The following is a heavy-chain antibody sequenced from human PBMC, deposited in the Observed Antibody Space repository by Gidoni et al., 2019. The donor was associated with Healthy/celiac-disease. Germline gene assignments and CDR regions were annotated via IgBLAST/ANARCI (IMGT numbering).Heavy chain of an antibody. Sequence: QVQLQESGPGLLKPSQTLSLTCTVPGGSISSGDYYWTWIRQHPGKGLEWIGYIYYSGSTYYNPSLKSRLTISVDTSKNQFSLKLSSVTAADTAVYYCARQADYGGKFDYWGQGTLVTVSS. D-gene: IGHD4-17*01. J-gene: IGHJ4*02. V-gene: IGHV4-31*03. CDR3: ARQADYGGKFDY. CDR1: GGSISSGDYY. CDR2: IYYSGST.